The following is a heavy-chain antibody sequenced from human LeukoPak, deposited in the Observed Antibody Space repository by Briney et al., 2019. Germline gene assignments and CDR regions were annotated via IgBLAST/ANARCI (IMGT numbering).Heavy chain of an antibody. CDR1: GGSISSYY. CDR2: IYYSGST. D-gene: IGHD5-24*01. Sequence: SETLSLTCTVSGGSISSYYWSWIRQPPGKGQEWIGYIYYSGSTNYNPSLKSRVTISVGTSKNQFSLKLSSVTAADTAVYYCARVDGYYNWFDPWGQGTLVTVSS. V-gene: IGHV4-59*01. J-gene: IGHJ5*02. CDR3: ARVDGYYNWFDP.